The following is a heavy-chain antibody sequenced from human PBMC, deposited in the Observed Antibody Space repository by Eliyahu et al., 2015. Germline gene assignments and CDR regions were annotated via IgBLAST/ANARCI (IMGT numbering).Heavy chain of an antibody. CDR1: GLTFSSFA. CDR2: VSSTGATT. J-gene: IGHJ6*02. D-gene: IGHD2-15*01. V-gene: IGHV3-23*01. CDR3: AKERDFIPLHGMDV. Sequence: EVQLLXSGGGLALPGXSLXLSCAAXGLTFSSFAMTWVRQAPGKGLEXVSTVSSTGATTYYAESAKGRFTISRDNSKNTFYLQMNTLRAEDTAIYYCAKERDFIPLHGMDVWGQGTTVTVS.